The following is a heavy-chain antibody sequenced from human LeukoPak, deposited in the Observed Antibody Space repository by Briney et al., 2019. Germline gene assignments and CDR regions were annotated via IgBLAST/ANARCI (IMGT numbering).Heavy chain of an antibody. Sequence: GGSLRLSCAASGFTFTDFYMSWIRQAPGKGLEWVSYITNSGTTIYYADSVKGRFTISRDNAKNSLYLQMNSLRAEDTAVYYCAKDGGWYSSSWFDYWGQGTLVTVSS. J-gene: IGHJ4*02. V-gene: IGHV3-11*01. D-gene: IGHD6-13*01. CDR3: AKDGGWYSSSWFDY. CDR1: GFTFTDFY. CDR2: ITNSGTTI.